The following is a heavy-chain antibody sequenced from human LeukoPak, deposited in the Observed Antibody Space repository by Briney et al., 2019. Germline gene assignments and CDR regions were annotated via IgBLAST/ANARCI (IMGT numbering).Heavy chain of an antibody. D-gene: IGHD3-22*01. CDR3: ARGVDYYDSGGTIYY. V-gene: IGHV3-33*01. J-gene: IGHJ4*02. CDR1: RFIFSNYG. Sequence: GGSLRLSCIASRFIFSNYGMHWVRQAPGKGLEWVAVVWYDGSKTYSADSVKGRITISRDDSKNTLYLQMNSLRAEDTAVYYCARGVDYYDSGGTIYYWGQGTLVTVSS. CDR2: VWYDGSKT.